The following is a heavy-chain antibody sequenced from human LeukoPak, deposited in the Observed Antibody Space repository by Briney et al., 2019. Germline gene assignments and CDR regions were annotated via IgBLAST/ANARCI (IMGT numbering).Heavy chain of an antibody. J-gene: IGHJ4*02. D-gene: IGHD2-15*01. V-gene: IGHV2-70*11. CDR1: GFSLSTRGMC. CDR3: ARFPSGLDCSGGSCYSIFGY. CDR2: IDWDDDK. Sequence: SGPALVKPTQTLTLTCTFSGFSLSTRGMCVNWIRQPPGKALEWLARIDWDDDKYYRTSLKTRLTISKDTSKNQVVLSMTNMDPVDTATYYCARFPSGLDCSGGSCYSIFGYWGQGSRVTVSS.